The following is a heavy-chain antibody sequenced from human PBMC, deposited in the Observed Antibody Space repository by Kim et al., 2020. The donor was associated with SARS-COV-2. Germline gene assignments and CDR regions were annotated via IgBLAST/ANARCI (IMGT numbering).Heavy chain of an antibody. CDR2: IYYSGST. J-gene: IGHJ5*02. V-gene: IGHV4-39*01. Sequence: SETLSLTCTVSGGSISSSSYYWGWIRQPPGKGLEWIGSIYYSGSTYYNPSLKSRVTISVDTSKNQFSLKLSSVTAADTAVYYCARATDYDFWSGLVCNWFDPWGQGTLVTVSS. CDR3: ARATDYDFWSGLVCNWFDP. D-gene: IGHD3-3*01. CDR1: GGSISSSSYY.